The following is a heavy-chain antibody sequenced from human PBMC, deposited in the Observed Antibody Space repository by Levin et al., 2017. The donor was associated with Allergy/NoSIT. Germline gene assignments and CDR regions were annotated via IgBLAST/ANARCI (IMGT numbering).Heavy chain of an antibody. D-gene: IGHD3-3*01. CDR1: GDSISSSSYY. V-gene: IGHV4-39*01. CDR2: IHYSGTT. CDR3: ARVVNVRFFGVFYFDN. Sequence: SETLSLTCTVSGDSISSSSYYWGWIRQPPGKGLDWIGNIHYSGTTYYNPSLNSRVTISVDTSKNQFSLKLTSVTAADTAVYYCARVVNVRFFGVFYFDNWGQGTLVTVSS. J-gene: IGHJ4*02.